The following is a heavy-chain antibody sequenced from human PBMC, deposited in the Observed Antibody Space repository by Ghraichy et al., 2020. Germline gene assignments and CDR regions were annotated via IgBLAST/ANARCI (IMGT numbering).Heavy chain of an antibody. D-gene: IGHD3-22*01. V-gene: IGHV4-59*01. J-gene: IGHJ2*01. CDR3: ARDRDYDSSGYVNPRYFHA. CDR2: ISYSGRT. Sequence: SQTLSLTCTVSGGSMSNYYWNWIRQPPGQGPEWIGYISYSGRTNYSPSLKSRVTMSVDTSKNQFSLTLNSVIDADTAVYYCARDRDYDSSGYVNPRYFHAWGRGTLVTVSS. CDR1: GGSMSNYY.